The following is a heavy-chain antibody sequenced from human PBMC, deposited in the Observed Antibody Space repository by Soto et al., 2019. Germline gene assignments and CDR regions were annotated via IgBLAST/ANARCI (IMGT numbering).Heavy chain of an antibody. CDR3: ARGGAAAGTPNFDY. V-gene: IGHV3-33*01. Sequence: GGSLRLSCAASGFTFSSYGMHWVRQAPGKGLEWVAVIWYDGSNKYYADSVKGRFTISRDNSKNTLYLQMNSLRAEDTAVYYCARGGAAAGTPNFDYWGQGTLVTVSS. D-gene: IGHD6-13*01. CDR2: IWYDGSNK. CDR1: GFTFSSYG. J-gene: IGHJ4*02.